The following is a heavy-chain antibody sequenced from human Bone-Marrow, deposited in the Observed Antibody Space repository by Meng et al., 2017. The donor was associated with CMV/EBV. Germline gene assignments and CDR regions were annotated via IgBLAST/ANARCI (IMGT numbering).Heavy chain of an antibody. J-gene: IGHJ5*02. D-gene: IGHD3-3*01. CDR2: ISGSGSYI. CDR3: AREQGTSLTIFGVVRLAWFVP. Sequence: GESLKISCAASGFTFSSYSMNWVRQAPGRGLEWVSSISGSGSYISYIDSVKGRFAISRDNAKNSLYLQMNSLRAEDTDVYYCAREQGTSLTIFGVVRLAWFVPWGQGTLVTVSS. V-gene: IGHV3-21*01. CDR1: GFTFSSYS.